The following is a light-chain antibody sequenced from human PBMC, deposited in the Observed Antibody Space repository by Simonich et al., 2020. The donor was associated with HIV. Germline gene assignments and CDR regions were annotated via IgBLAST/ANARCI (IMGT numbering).Light chain of an antibody. V-gene: IGKV3-20*01. J-gene: IGKJ4*02. CDR2: GSS. CDR3: QQYGSSPLT. CDR1: QSVSSD. Sequence: EIVMTQSPATLSVSPGERATLSCRAGQSVSSDLAWYQQKPGQTPRLLIYGSSTRASGIPDRVSGSGSGTDFTLTISRLEPEDFAVYYCQQYGSSPLTVGGGTKVEIK.